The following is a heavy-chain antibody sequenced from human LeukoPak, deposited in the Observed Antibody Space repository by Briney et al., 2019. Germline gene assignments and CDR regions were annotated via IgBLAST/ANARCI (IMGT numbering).Heavy chain of an antibody. J-gene: IGHJ6*03. CDR2: ISGSGGST. Sequence: GGSLRLSCAASGFTFSSYAMSWVRQAPGKGLEWVSAISGSGGSTYYADSVKGRFTISRDNSKNTLYLQMNSLRAEDTAVYYCSKTGAHNSGWYPPSCYYYYYTDVWCKGTTVTVSS. CDR1: GFTFSSYA. V-gene: IGHV3-23*01. D-gene: IGHD6-19*01. CDR3: SKTGAHNSGWYPPSCYYYYYTDV.